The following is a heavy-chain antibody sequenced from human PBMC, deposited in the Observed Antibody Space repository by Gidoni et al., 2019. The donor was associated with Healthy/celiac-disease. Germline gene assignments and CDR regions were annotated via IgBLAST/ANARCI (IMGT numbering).Heavy chain of an antibody. V-gene: IGHV3-23*01. D-gene: IGHD1-1*01. CDR2: ISGSGGST. Sequence: EVQLLESGGGLVQPGGSLRLSCAASGFTVSSYAMSWVRQAPGKGLEWVSAISGSGGSTYYADSVKGRFTISRDNSKNTLYLQMNSLRAEDTAVYYCAKVQRGWKTWGDYWGQGTLVTVSS. J-gene: IGHJ4*02. CDR1: GFTVSSYA. CDR3: AKVQRGWKTWGDY.